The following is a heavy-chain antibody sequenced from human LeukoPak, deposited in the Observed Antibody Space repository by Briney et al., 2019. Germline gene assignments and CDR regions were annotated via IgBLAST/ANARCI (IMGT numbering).Heavy chain of an antibody. V-gene: IGHV4-39*01. D-gene: IGHD1-1*01. CDR3: ASLKNVDFFDY. CDR1: GGSFSGYC. J-gene: IGHJ4*02. Sequence: PSETLSLTCAVYGGSFSGYCWGWIRQPPGKGLEWIGSIYYSGSTYYNPSLKSRVTISVDTSKNQFSLKLSSVTATDTAVYYCASLKNVDFFDYWGQGTLVTVSS. CDR2: IYYSGST.